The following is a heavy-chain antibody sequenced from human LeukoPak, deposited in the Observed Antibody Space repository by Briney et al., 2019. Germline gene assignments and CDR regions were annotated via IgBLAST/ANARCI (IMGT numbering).Heavy chain of an antibody. CDR2: IKQDGSER. J-gene: IGHJ4*02. Sequence: QPGGSLRLSCAASGFTFSSYWLTWVRQAPGKGLEWVANIKQDGSERSYVDSVKGRFTISRDNAKNSLYLQMDSLRVEDTAVYYCAKDLPGARVPGVIGHWGQGTLVTVSS. D-gene: IGHD3-10*01. CDR1: GFTFSSYW. V-gene: IGHV3-7*05. CDR3: AKDLPGARVPGVIGH.